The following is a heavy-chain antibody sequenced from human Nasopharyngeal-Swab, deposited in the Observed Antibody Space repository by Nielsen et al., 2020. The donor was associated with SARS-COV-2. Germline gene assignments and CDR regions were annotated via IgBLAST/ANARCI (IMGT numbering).Heavy chain of an antibody. D-gene: IGHD4-17*01. J-gene: IGHJ6*02. CDR1: GGSFSGYY. CDR3: ARGRFTVHKYYYYYYGMDV. Sequence: GSLRLSCAVYGGSFSGYYWSWIRQPPGRGLEWIGEINHSGSTNYNPSLKSRVTISVDTSKNQFSLELSSVTAADTAVYYCARGRFTVHKYYYYYYGMDVWGQGTTVTVSS. CDR2: INHSGST. V-gene: IGHV4-34*01.